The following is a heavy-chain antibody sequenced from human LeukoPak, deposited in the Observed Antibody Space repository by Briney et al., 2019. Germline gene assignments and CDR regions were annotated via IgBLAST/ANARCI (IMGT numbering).Heavy chain of an antibody. CDR3: EKDTDGYYVDC. V-gene: IGHV3-30*18. J-gene: IGHJ4*02. CDR1: SFTFDSYG. D-gene: IGHD4-17*01. Sequence: GGSLRLSYAASSFTFDSYGLRRVRQAPGKGLEWVAVISYDGSNKYYADSVKGRFTMSRDNSKNTLYLQMNSLRAEDTAGYYCEKDTDGYYVDCWGQGTLVTVSS. CDR2: ISYDGSNK.